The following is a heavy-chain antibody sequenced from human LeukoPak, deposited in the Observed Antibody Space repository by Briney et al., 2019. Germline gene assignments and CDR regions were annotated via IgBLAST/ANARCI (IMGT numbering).Heavy chain of an antibody. CDR1: GGTFSSYA. J-gene: IGHJ1*01. Sequence: GASVKVSCKASGGTFSSYAISWVRQAPGQGLEWMGRIIPILGIANYAQKFQGRVTITADKSTSTAYMELSSLRSEDTAAYYCARPYGDFEYFQHWGQGTLVTVSS. V-gene: IGHV1-69*04. CDR3: ARPYGDFEYFQH. D-gene: IGHD4-17*01. CDR2: IIPILGIA.